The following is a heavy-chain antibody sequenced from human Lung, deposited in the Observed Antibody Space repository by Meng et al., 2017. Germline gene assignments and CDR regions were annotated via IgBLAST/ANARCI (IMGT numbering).Heavy chain of an antibody. D-gene: IGHD3-9*01. V-gene: IGHV1-18*01. CDR2: ISAYNGNT. CDR1: GYTFTSYG. Sequence: QVQPAQSGAEGKKPGASVKDTCKASGYTFTSYGITWVRHAPGQGLEWMGWISAYNGNTNYAQKLQGRVTMTTDTSTSTAYMELRSLRSDDTAVYYCARLGLQTTGLNDCWGQGTLVTVSS. CDR3: ARLGLQTTGLNDC. J-gene: IGHJ4*02.